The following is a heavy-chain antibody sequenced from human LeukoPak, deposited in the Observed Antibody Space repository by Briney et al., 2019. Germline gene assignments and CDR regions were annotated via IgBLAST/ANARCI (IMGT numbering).Heavy chain of an antibody. CDR3: ATSGSYDISTFDY. J-gene: IGHJ4*02. V-gene: IGHV1-24*01. Sequence: EASVKVSCKVSGYTLTELSMHWVRQAPGKGLEWMGGFDPEDGETIYAQKFQGRVTMTEDTSTDTAYMELSSLRSEDTAVYYCATSGSYDISTFDYWGQGTLVTVFS. D-gene: IGHD3-9*01. CDR1: GYTLTELS. CDR2: FDPEDGET.